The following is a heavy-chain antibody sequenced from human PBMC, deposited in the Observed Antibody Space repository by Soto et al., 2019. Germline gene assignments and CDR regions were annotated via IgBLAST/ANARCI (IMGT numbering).Heavy chain of an antibody. D-gene: IGHD6-13*01. CDR3: AREEGHFGSYPGIAAAGKGAYYYYYGMDV. CDR1: GYTFTSYY. Sequence: ASVKVSCKASGYTFTSYYMHWVRQAPGQGLEWMGIINPSGGSTSYAQKFQGRVTMTRDTSTSTVYMELSSLRSEDTAVYYCAREEGHFGSYPGIAAAGKGAYYYYYGMDVWGQGTTVTAP. CDR2: INPSGGST. V-gene: IGHV1-46*01. J-gene: IGHJ6*02.